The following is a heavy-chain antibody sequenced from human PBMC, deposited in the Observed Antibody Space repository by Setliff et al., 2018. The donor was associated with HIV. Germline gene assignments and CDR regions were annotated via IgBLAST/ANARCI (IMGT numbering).Heavy chain of an antibody. J-gene: IGHJ6*02. CDR2: ISYDGSNK. CDR1: GFTFSSYA. CDR3: ARSVIGYYYYGMDA. Sequence: GGSLRLSCAASGFTFSSYAMHWVRQAPGKGLEWVAVISYDGSNKYYADSVKGRFTISRDNSKNTLYLQMNSLRAEDTAVYYCARSVIGYYYYGMDAWGQGTLVTVSS. V-gene: IGHV3-30*01. D-gene: IGHD3-10*01.